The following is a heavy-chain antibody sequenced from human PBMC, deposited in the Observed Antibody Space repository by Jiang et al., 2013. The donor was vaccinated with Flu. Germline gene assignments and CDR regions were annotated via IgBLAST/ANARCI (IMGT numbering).Heavy chain of an antibody. V-gene: IGHV3-33*01. CDR2: IWHDGSNK. Sequence: QLLESGGGVVQPGRSLRLSCAASGFTFSSYGMHWVRQTPDTGLEWVAVIWHDGSNKYYADSVKGRFTISRDNSKNTLYLEMNSLRVEDTAVYYCARDSYGDYYFDYWGQGTLVTVSS. CDR3: ARDSYGDYYFDY. D-gene: IGHD4-17*01. J-gene: IGHJ4*02. CDR1: GFTFSSYG.